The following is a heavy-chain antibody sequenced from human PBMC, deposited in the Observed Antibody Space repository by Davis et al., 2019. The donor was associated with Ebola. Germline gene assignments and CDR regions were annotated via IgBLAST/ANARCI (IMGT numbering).Heavy chain of an antibody. CDR3: ARPGGTTPL. J-gene: IGHJ4*02. D-gene: IGHD1-7*01. CDR2: IRSKANSYAT. CDR1: GFTFSGSA. V-gene: IGHV3-73*01. Sequence: PGGSLRLSCAASGFTFSGSAMHWVRQASGKGLEWVGRIRSKANSYATAYAASVKGRFTISRDDSKNTAYLQMNSLKAEDTAVYYCARPGGTTPLWGQGTLVTVSS.